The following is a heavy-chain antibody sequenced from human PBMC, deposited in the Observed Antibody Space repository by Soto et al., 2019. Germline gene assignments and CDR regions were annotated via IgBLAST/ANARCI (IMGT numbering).Heavy chain of an antibody. Sequence: QVQLQESGPGLVRPAETLSLTCTISGGSVSSGNFYWSWIRQPPGKGLEWIGFIYFSGSTSYNPSLESRVTMSLDTSRNQFALQLSSVTAADTAVYYCARTGVVGRWFDPCGQGALVTVSS. CDR1: GGSVSSGNFY. V-gene: IGHV4-61*01. CDR2: IYFSGST. CDR3: ARTGVVGRWFDP. D-gene: IGHD2-15*01. J-gene: IGHJ5*02.